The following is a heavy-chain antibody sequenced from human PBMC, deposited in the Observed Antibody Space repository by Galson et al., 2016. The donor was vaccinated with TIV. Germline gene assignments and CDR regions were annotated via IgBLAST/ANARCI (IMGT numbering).Heavy chain of an antibody. D-gene: IGHD2-21*02. Sequence: YFWAWLRQPPGKGLEWIGSFFHPGAVYYNPSLERRVTMSGDTSKNHFSLRLTSVTAADTAIYYCTRHIGGDFGDYVGQGILVTVSS. J-gene: IGHJ4*02. V-gene: IGHV4-38-2*01. CDR2: FFHPGAV. CDR1: YF. CDR3: TRHIGGDFGDY.